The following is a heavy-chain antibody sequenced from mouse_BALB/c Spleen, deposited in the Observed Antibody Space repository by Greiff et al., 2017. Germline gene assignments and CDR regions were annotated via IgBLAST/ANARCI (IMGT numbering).Heavy chain of an antibody. Sequence: EVNVVESGGGLVQPGGSMKLSCVASGFTFSNYWMNWVRQSPEKGLEWVAEIRLKSNNYATHYAESVKGRLTISRDDSKSSVNLHMNNLRAEDTGLYNCTRTVRDMDYWGQGTSVTVSS. V-gene: IGHV6-6*02. D-gene: IGHD1-1*01. CDR1: GFTFSNYW. J-gene: IGHJ4*01. CDR3: TRTVRDMDY. CDR2: IRLKSNNYAT.